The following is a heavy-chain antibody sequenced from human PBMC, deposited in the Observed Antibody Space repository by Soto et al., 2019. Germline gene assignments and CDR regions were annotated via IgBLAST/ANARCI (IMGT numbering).Heavy chain of an antibody. D-gene: IGHD3-16*01. CDR1: GFTFSSYS. Sequence: EVQLVESGGGLVKPGGSLRLSCAASGFTFSSYSMNWVRQAPGKGLEWVSSISSSSSYIYYADSVKGRFTISRDNPKNSLYRKVTVRGAGDTAVYYWARDWGRWGRGGYRRAFAPGGPGTLVTVSS. V-gene: IGHV3-21*01. CDR2: ISSSSSYI. J-gene: IGHJ5*02. CDR3: ARDWGRWGRGGYRRAFAP.